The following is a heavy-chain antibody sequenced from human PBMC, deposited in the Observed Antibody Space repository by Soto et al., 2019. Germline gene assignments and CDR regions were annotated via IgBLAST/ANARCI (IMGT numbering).Heavy chain of an antibody. D-gene: IGHD3-3*01. J-gene: IGHJ6*02. CDR1: GYTFTSYY. CDR3: ARWVFWSGSPFPKYGMDV. Sequence: QVQLVQSGAEVKKPGASVKVSCKASGYTFTSYYMHWVRQAPGQGLEWMGIINPSGGSTSYAQKFQGRVTMTRDTSTSTVYMELSSLRSEDTAVYYCARWVFWSGSPFPKYGMDVWGQGTTVTVSS. CDR2: INPSGGST. V-gene: IGHV1-46*01.